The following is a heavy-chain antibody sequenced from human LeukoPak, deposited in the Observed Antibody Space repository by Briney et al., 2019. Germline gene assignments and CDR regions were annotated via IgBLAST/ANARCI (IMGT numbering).Heavy chain of an antibody. CDR1: GYSFTSYW. CDR2: IDPSDSYT. J-gene: IGHJ4*02. V-gene: IGHV5-10-1*01. Sequence: GESLRISCKGSGYSFTSYWISWVRQMPGKGLEWMGRIDPSDSYTNYSPSFQGHVTISADKSISTAYLQWSSMKASDTAMYYCSSQRVSIAAASVDYWGLGTLVTVSS. CDR3: SSQRVSIAAASVDY. D-gene: IGHD6-13*01.